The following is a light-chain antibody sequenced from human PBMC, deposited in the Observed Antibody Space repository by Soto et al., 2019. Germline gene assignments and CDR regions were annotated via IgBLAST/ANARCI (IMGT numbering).Light chain of an antibody. J-gene: IGLJ2*01. V-gene: IGLV2-14*01. CDR1: SSDVGGYNY. CDR3: SSYTSSSAEI. CDR2: EVT. Sequence: QSVLTQPASVSGSPGQSITISCTGTSSDVGGYNYVSWYQQHPGRAPKLMIYEVTNRPSGVSDRFSGSKSGNTASLTISGLQAEDEAENYCSSYTSSSAEIFGGGTKLTVL.